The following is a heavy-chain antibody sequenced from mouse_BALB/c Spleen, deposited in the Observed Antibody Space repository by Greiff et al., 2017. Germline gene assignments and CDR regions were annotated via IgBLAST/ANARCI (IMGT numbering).Heavy chain of an antibody. CDR2: INPSSGYT. D-gene: IGHD1-2*01. V-gene: IGHV1-4*01. J-gene: IGHJ3*01. CDR1: GYTFTSYT. CDR3: ARSTTATSWFAY. Sequence: VQLQQSGAELARPGASVKMSCKASGYTFTSYTMHWVKQRPGQGLEWIGYINPSSGYTEYNQKFKDKATLTADKSSSTAYMQLSSLTSEDSAVYYCARSTTATSWFAYWGQGTLVTVSA.